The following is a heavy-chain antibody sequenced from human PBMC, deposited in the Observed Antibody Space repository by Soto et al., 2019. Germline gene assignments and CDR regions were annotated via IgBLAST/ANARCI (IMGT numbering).Heavy chain of an antibody. D-gene: IGHD2-2*01. CDR2: ISKSSSST. CDR3: ARHAAATGWFDP. Sequence: QVPLVESGGGLVKPGGSLRLSCAVSGFTFSDHYMSWIRQAPGKGLEWVSYISKSSSSTNYADSVKGRFIISRDNAKKLLYLQMKSLRAEDTAVYYCARHAAATGWFDPWGQGTLVTVSS. CDR1: GFTFSDHY. V-gene: IGHV3-11*05. J-gene: IGHJ5*02.